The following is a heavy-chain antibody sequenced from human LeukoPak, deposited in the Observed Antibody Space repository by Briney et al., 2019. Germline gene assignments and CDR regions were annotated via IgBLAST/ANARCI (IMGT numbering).Heavy chain of an antibody. CDR2: IKQDGSEK. Sequence: GGSLRLSCAVSGFTFSGHYMDWVRQAPGKGLEWVANIKQDGSEKYYVDSVKGRFTISRDNAKNSLYLQMNSLRAEDTAVYYCARDHLSLYNWNYFSDYWGQGTLVTVSS. D-gene: IGHD1-7*01. CDR1: GFTFSGHY. J-gene: IGHJ4*02. V-gene: IGHV3-7*01. CDR3: ARDHLSLYNWNYFSDY.